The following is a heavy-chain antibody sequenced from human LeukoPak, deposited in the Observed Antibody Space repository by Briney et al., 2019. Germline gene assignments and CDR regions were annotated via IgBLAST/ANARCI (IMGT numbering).Heavy chain of an antibody. CDR2: IYYSGST. J-gene: IGHJ4*02. CDR1: GGSISSYY. D-gene: IGHD3-22*01. CDR3: ARVGMYDSSGYYSIGLNY. Sequence: SETLSLTCTVSGGSISSYYWSWIRQPPGKGLEWIGYIYYSGSTNYNPSLKCRVTISVDTSKNQFSLKLSSVTAADTAVYYCARVGMYDSSGYYSIGLNYWGQGTLVTVSS. V-gene: IGHV4-59*01.